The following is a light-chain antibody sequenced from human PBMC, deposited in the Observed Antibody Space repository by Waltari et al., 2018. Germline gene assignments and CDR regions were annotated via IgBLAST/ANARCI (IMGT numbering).Light chain of an antibody. CDR1: QSVLYSANNKNY. CDR3: QQYYTTPYT. J-gene: IGKJ2*01. Sequence: DIVLTQSPDSLAMSLGERATIKCKSSQSVLYSANNKNYLAWYQQKPGQPPNLLIYWASTRESGVPDRFSDSGSGTDFTLTISSLQAEDVAVYYCQQYYTTPYTFGQGTKLEIK. V-gene: IGKV4-1*01. CDR2: WAS.